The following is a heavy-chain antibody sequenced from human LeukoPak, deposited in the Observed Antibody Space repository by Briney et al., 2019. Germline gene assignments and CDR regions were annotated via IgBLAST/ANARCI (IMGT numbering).Heavy chain of an antibody. J-gene: IGHJ4*02. D-gene: IGHD4-11*01. CDR3: AKDLPGRSKNYFDH. CDR2: IRHDGNNQ. Sequence: GGSRTLSCAASGFSFSSFGMHWVRQAPGKGLEWVTFIRHDGNNQYYADSVKGRFTVSRDNSKSILYLQMNSLRPEDTALYFCAKDLPGRSKNYFDHWGQGSLVIVSS. CDR1: GFSFSSFG. V-gene: IGHV3-30*02.